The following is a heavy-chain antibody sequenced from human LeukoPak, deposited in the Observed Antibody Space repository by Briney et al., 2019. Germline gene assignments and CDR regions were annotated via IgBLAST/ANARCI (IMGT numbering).Heavy chain of an antibody. CDR2: INPNSGGT. V-gene: IGHV1-2*02. CDR3: ARDLFYSVSGTYYNVGRVFNY. D-gene: IGHD3-10*01. CDR1: GYTFTSYY. J-gene: IGHJ4*02. Sequence: GASVKVSCKASGYTFTSYYMHWVRQAPGQGLEWMGWINPNSGGTNYQGRVTMTRDTSITTAYMELTSLRSDDTAVYYCARDLFYSVSGTYYNVGRVFNYWGQGTLVTVSS.